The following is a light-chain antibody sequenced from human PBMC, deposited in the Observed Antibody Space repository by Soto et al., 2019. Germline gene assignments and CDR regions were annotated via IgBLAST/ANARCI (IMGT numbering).Light chain of an antibody. CDR3: SSYTNTSPLYV. CDR2: EVA. CDR1: SSDIGFYNY. V-gene: IGLV2-14*01. Sequence: SVLTQPASVSGSPGQSITISCTGTSSDIGFYNYVSWYQQHPGNAPRLIIFEVAKRPSGVSSRFSGSKSGNTASLTISGLQAEDEADYHCSSYTNTSPLYVFGTGTKLTVL. J-gene: IGLJ1*01.